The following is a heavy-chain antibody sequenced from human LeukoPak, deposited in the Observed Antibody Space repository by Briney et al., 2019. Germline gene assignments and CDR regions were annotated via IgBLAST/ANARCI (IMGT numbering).Heavy chain of an antibody. J-gene: IGHJ4*02. V-gene: IGHV4-59*10. CDR1: GGSFSGYY. D-gene: IGHD3-16*01. Sequence: SETLSLTCAVCGGSFSGYYWSWIRQPPGKGLEWIGRIYTSGSTNYNPSLKSRLAMSLDTSKNQFSLNLNSVTAADTAVYYCARGIRGAADYWGQGALVTVSS. CDR2: IYTSGST. CDR3: ARGIRGAADY.